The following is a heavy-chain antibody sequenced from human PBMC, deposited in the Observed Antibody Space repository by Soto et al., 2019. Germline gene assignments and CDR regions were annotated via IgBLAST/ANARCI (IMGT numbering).Heavy chain of an antibody. J-gene: IGHJ4*02. CDR2: IIPIFGTA. CDR3: ARVAARPFGDYDY. D-gene: IGHD6-6*01. V-gene: IGHV1-69*13. Sequence: ASVKVSCKASGGTFSSYAISWLRQAPGQGLEWMGGIIPIFGTANYAQKFQGRVTITADESTSTAYMELSSLRSEDTAVYYCARVAARPFGDYDYWGQGTLVTVSS. CDR1: GGTFSSYA.